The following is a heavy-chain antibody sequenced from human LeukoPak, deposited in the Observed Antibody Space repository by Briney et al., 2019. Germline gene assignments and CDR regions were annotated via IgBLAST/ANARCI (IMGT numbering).Heavy chain of an antibody. J-gene: IGHJ5*02. CDR3: ASWGYYVWGSYRNNWFDP. Sequence: ASVKVSCKASGYTFTNYGISWVRQAPGQGLEWMGWISAYNGNTNYAQKLQGRVTMTRNTSISTAYMELSSLRSEDTAVYYCASWGYYVWGSYRNNWFDPWGQGTLVTVSS. CDR1: GYTFTNYG. D-gene: IGHD3-16*02. CDR2: ISAYNGNT. V-gene: IGHV1-18*01.